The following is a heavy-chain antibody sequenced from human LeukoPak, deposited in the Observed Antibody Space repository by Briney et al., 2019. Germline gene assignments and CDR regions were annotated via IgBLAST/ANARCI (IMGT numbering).Heavy chain of an antibody. CDR2: IYHSGST. J-gene: IGHJ4*02. CDR3: ARERVIGVSGYYTGDY. V-gene: IGHV4-30-2*01. Sequence: PSETLSLTCTVSGGSISSGGYYWSWIRQPPGKGLEWIGYIYHSGSTYYNPSLKSRVTISVDRPKNQFSLKLNSVTAADTAVYYCARERVIGVSGYYTGDYWGQGTLVTVSS. CDR1: GGSISSGGYY. D-gene: IGHD3-3*01.